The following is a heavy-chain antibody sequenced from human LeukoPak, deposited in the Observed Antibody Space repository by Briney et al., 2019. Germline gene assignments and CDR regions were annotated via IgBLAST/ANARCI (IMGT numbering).Heavy chain of an antibody. V-gene: IGHV4-39*07. CDR1: GGSISSSSYY. J-gene: IGHJ6*04. CDR3: ARVGGGGYCSGGSCRELDV. CDR2: IYYSGST. D-gene: IGHD2-15*01. Sequence: SETLSLTCTVSGGSISSSSYYWGWIRQPPGKGLEWIGSIYYSGSTYYNPSLKSRVTISVDTSKNQFSLKLSSVTAADTAVYYCARVGGGGYCSGGSCRELDVWGKGTTVTVSS.